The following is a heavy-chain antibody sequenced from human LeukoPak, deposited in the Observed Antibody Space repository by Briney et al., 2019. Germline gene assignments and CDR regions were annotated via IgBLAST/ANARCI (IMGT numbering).Heavy chain of an antibody. Sequence: SETLSLTCTVSGGSISSGGYYWSWIRQHPGKGLEWIGYIYYSRSTYYNPSLKSRVTISVDTSKNQFSLKLSSVTAADTAVYYCARVAKIAGATIGNFDYWGQGTLVTVSS. CDR3: ARVAKIAGATIGNFDY. V-gene: IGHV4-31*03. CDR1: GGSISSGGYY. CDR2: IYYSRST. D-gene: IGHD1-26*01. J-gene: IGHJ4*02.